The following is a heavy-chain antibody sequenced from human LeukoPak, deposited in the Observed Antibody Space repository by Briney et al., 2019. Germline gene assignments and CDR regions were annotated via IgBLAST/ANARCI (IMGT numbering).Heavy chain of an antibody. Sequence: GGSLRLSCAASGFTFSSYWMHWVRQAPGKGLEWVSYISGSSSSTNYADSVKGRFTISRDNAKNSLYLQMNSLRAEDTAVYYCARAPYSSSWYYFDFWGQGTLVTVSS. CDR2: ISGSSSST. CDR1: GFTFSSYW. V-gene: IGHV3-48*04. CDR3: ARAPYSSSWYYFDF. J-gene: IGHJ4*02. D-gene: IGHD6-13*01.